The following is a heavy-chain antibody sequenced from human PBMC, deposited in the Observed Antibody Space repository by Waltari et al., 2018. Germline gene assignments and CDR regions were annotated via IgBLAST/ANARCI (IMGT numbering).Heavy chain of an antibody. CDR2: ITASGHRT. CDR3: AASSGWYTLDF. CDR1: ELPFSTYG. D-gene: IGHD6-19*01. J-gene: IGHJ4*02. Sequence: EVQLLESGGGLVQPGGSLRLSCATSELPFSTYGLNWVRQAPGKGLEWVSTITASGHRTYSADSVKGRFTMSRDNSKNTLYLQMDSLRAEDTAVYYCAASSGWYTLDFWGQGTLVTVSS. V-gene: IGHV3-23*01.